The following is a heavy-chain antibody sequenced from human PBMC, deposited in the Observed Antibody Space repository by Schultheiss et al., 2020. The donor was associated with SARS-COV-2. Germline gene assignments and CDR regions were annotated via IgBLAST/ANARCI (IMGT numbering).Heavy chain of an antibody. Sequence: GGSLRLSCAASGFTFSSYSMNWVRQAPGKGLEWVSYISSSSSTIYYADSVKGRFTMSRDNAKNSLYLQMNSLRAEDTAVYYCAKVRGGYVRHAFDIWGQGTMVTVSS. CDR1: GFTFSSYS. J-gene: IGHJ3*02. CDR3: AKVRGGYVRHAFDI. CDR2: ISSSSSTI. V-gene: IGHV3-48*04. D-gene: IGHD3-16*01.